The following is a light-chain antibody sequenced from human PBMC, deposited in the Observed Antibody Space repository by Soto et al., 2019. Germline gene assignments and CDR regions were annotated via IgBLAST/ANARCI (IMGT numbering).Light chain of an antibody. V-gene: IGLV3-21*04. CDR1: NIGSKS. CDR3: QVWDSSSDHVV. CDR2: YDS. Sequence: SYELTQPPSVSVAPGKTARIPCGGNNIGSKSVHWYQQKPGQAPVLVIYYDSDRPSGIPERFSGSNSGNTATLTINRVEAGDEADYYCQVWDSSSDHVVFGGGTKLTVL. J-gene: IGLJ2*01.